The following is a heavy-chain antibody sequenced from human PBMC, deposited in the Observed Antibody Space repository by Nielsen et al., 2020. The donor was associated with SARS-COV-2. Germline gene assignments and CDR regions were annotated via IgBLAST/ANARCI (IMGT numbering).Heavy chain of an antibody. J-gene: IGHJ5*02. Sequence: GGSLRLSCAASGFTFDDYGMSWVRQAPGKGLEWVSGINWNGGSTGYADSVKGRFTISRDNAKNSLYLQMNSLRADDTAVYHCARDLDPWQQLGNNWFDPWGQGTLVTVSS. D-gene: IGHD6-13*01. V-gene: IGHV3-20*01. CDR3: ARDLDPWQQLGNNWFDP. CDR1: GFTFDDYG. CDR2: INWNGGST.